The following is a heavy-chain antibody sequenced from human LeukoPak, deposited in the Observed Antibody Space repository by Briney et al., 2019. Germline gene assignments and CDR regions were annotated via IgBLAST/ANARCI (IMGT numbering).Heavy chain of an antibody. CDR2: ISYDGSNK. Sequence: PGRSLRLSCAASGFTFSSYAMHWVRQAPGKGLEWVAVISYDGSNKYYADSVKGRFTISRDNSKNTLYLQMNSLRAEDTAVYYCARGFSLWGGENYFDYWGQGTLVTVSS. CDR3: ARGFSLWGGENYFDY. V-gene: IGHV3-30*04. J-gene: IGHJ4*02. D-gene: IGHD3-16*01. CDR1: GFTFSSYA.